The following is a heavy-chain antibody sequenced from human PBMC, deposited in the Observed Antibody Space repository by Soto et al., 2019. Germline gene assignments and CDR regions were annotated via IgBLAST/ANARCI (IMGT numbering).Heavy chain of an antibody. V-gene: IGHV1-69*18. J-gene: IGHJ4*02. Sequence: QVQLVQSGSEVRRPGSSVKVSCKASGGSFSNSAIAWVRQAPGQGLEWLGMIIPIFTTTNYAQKFKDRLTITADGSTSTPYMELSGLKSEDTAVYFCARPSGLLGQFSALVDYWGQGTLVTVSS. CDR1: GGSFSNSA. D-gene: IGHD6-6*01. CDR2: IIPIFTTT. CDR3: ARPSGLLGQFSALVDY.